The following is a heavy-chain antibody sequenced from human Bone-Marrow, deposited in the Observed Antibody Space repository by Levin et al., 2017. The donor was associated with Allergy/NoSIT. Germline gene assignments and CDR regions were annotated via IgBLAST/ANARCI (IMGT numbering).Heavy chain of an antibody. Sequence: ASVKVSCKASGYTFTSYGITWVRQAPGQGLEWMGRISPYNDHTNYAQNLQGRVTMTTDTSTTTAYMELRSLRSDDTAMYYCARRIETESHYIVAFDIWGQGTMVTVSS. CDR1: GYTFTSYG. J-gene: IGHJ3*02. D-gene: IGHD3-16*02. CDR2: ISPYNDHT. CDR3: ARRIETESHYIVAFDI. V-gene: IGHV1-18*01.